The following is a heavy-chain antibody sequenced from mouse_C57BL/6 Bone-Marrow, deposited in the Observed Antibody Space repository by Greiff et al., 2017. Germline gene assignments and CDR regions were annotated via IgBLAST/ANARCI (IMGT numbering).Heavy chain of an antibody. D-gene: IGHD1-1*01. J-gene: IGHJ2*01. CDR1: GFTIKNTY. V-gene: IGHV14-3*01. CDR2: IDPANGNT. Sequence: EVKVVESVAELVRPGASVKLSCTASGFTIKNTYMHWVKQRPEQGLEWIGRIDPANGNTKYAPKFQGKATITADTSSNTAYLQLSSLTSEDTAIYYGARETTRGSYYFDYWGQGTTLTVSS. CDR3: ARETTRGSYYFDY.